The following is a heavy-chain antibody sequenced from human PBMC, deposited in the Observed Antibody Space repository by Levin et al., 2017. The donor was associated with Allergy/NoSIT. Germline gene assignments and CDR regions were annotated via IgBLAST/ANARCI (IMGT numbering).Heavy chain of an antibody. CDR3: AREENGSSFYFDY. D-gene: IGHD6-13*01. V-gene: IGHV4-34*01. Sequence: SETLSLTCAVYGGSFSGYYWSWIRQPPGKGLEWIGEINHSGSTNYNPSLKSRVTISVDTSKNQFSLKLSSVTAADTAVYYCAREENGSSFYFDYWGQGTLVTVSS. CDR1: GGSFSGYY. J-gene: IGHJ4*02. CDR2: INHSGST.